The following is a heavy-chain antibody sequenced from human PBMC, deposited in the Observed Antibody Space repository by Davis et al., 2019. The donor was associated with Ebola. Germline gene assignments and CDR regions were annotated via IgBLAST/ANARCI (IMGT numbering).Heavy chain of an antibody. CDR2: IYYSGNT. Sequence: MPSETLSLTCTVSGGSISSSSYYWGWIRQPPGKGLEWIGSIYYSGNTYYNPSLMSRVTISVATSKNQFSLKLSSVTAADTAVYYCARVSPYYDILTGYYWGGMDVWGQGTTVTVSS. J-gene: IGHJ6*02. D-gene: IGHD3-9*01. CDR3: ARVSPYYDILTGYYWGGMDV. CDR1: GGSISSSSYY. V-gene: IGHV4-39*07.